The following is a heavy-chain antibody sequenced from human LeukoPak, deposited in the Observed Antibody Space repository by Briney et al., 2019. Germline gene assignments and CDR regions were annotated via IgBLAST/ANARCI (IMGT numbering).Heavy chain of an antibody. Sequence: SETLSLTCPFSGGSISSGGYYWSWIRQHPGKGLEWIGYIYYSGSTYYNPSLKSRVTISVDTSKNQFSLKLSSVTAADTAVYYCARTGSYGLPRDYWGQGTLVTVSS. CDR1: GGSISSGGYY. J-gene: IGHJ4*02. CDR2: IYYSGST. V-gene: IGHV4-31*03. CDR3: ARTGSYGLPRDY. D-gene: IGHD5-18*01.